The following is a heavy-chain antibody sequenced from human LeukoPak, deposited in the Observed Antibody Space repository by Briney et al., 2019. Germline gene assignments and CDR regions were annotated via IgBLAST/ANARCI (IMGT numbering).Heavy chain of an antibody. Sequence: RPGGSLRLSCAASGFTFSSYAMSWVRQAPGKGLEWVSSISSSSSYIYYADSVKGRFTISRDNAKSSLYLQMNSLRAEDTAVYYCATVTLPWYDSSGYDYWGQGTLVTVSS. V-gene: IGHV3-21*01. J-gene: IGHJ4*02. CDR3: ATVTLPWYDSSGYDY. D-gene: IGHD3-22*01. CDR1: GFTFSSYA. CDR2: ISSSSSYI.